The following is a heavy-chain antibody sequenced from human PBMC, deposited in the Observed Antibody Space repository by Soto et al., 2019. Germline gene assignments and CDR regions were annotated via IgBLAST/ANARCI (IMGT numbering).Heavy chain of an antibody. CDR2: IKSKTDGGTT. Sequence: EVQLVESGGGLVKPGGSLRLSCAASGFTFSNAWMNWVRQAPGKGLEWVGRIKSKTDGGTTDYAAPVKGRFTISRDDSKITLYLQMTSMKTEDTAVYYCTTGVMAYCGGDCWRGTHAVDYWGQGTLVTVSS. CDR3: TTGVMAYCGGDCWRGTHAVDY. D-gene: IGHD2-21*02. CDR1: GFTFSNAW. J-gene: IGHJ4*02. V-gene: IGHV3-15*07.